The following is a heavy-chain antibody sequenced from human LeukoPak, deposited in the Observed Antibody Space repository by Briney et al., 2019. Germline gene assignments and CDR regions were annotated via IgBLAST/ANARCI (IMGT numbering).Heavy chain of an antibody. V-gene: IGHV4-34*01. CDR3: ASRVPKQAVYYGSGSLRY. J-gene: IGHJ4*02. Sequence: SETLSLTCAVYGGSFSGYYWSWIRQPPGKGLEWIGEIKHSGSTNYNPSLKSRVTISVDTSNNQFSLKLSSVTAADTAVCYCASRVPKQAVYYGSGSLRYWGQGTLVTVSS. CDR2: IKHSGST. D-gene: IGHD3-10*01. CDR1: GGSFSGYY.